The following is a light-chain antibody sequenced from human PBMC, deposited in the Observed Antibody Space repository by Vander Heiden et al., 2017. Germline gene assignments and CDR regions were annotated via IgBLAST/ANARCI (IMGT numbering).Light chain of an antibody. CDR2: TAS. J-gene: IGKJ3*01. CDR3: QQLKTYPYT. Sequence: DIQLTQSPSFLSASLGDRVTITCRASQGISSFLAWYQQKPGKAPKLLIYTASTLQSGVPSRFSGSGSGTEFTLTISSLQPEDFATYYCQQLKTYPYTFGHGTKVDIK. CDR1: QGISSF. V-gene: IGKV1-9*01.